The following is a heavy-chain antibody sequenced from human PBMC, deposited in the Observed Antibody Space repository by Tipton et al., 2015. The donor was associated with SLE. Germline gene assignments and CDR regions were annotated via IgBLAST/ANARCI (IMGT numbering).Heavy chain of an antibody. CDR2: FTPISDPP. V-gene: IGHV1-69*01. CDR3: ARDNDGGLLL. J-gene: IGHJ4*02. CDR1: GGTFSRSA. Sequence: QLVQSGAEVKKPGSSVKVSCKASGGTFSRSAISWLRQAPGQGLEWMGGFTPISDPPNYAQKFLGRVAITADESASTVHMELSSLTSEDTAVYFCARDNDGGLLLWGQGTLVTVSS. D-gene: IGHD2-15*01.